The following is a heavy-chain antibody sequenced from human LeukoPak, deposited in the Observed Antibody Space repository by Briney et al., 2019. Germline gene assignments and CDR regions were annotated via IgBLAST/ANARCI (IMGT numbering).Heavy chain of an antibody. V-gene: IGHV4-61*01. J-gene: IGHJ4*02. Sequence: SSETLSLTCTVSGGSVSGGNYYCSWIRQSPGKGLEWIGYIHYSGSTVYNPSLKSRVTMSIDTSKNQFSLNLSSATAADTAVYYCTRTGSTGGYWGQGTLVTVSS. CDR1: GGSVSGGNYY. D-gene: IGHD1-7*01. CDR3: TRTGSTGGY. CDR2: IHYSGST.